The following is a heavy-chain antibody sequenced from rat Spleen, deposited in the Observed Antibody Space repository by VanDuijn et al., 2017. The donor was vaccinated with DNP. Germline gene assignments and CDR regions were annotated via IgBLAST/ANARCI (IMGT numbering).Heavy chain of an antibody. D-gene: IGHD3-8*01. CDR2: INYSGNT. CDR3: ASNPHIRTAAPFDY. Sequence: EVQLQESGPGLVKPSQSLSLTCSVSGYSITSTYWAWIRKFPGNKMEWLGYINYSGNTGYNPSLKSRISITRDTSNNQFFLQLNSVTTEDTATYYCASNPHIRTAAPFDYWGQGVMVTVSS. V-gene: IGHV3-1*01. CDR1: GYSITSTY. J-gene: IGHJ2*01.